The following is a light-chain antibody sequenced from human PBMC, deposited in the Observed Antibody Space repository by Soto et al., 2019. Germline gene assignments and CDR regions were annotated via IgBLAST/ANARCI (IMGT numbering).Light chain of an antibody. CDR2: AAS. Sequence: DIQMTQSPSSLSASVGDRVTITCRASQSISSYLNWYQQKPGKAPKLLIYAASSLQSGVPSRFSGSGSGTVFTLTISSLQPDDLATYYCQHYSSFSLTFGQGTKVDIK. CDR1: QSISSY. CDR3: QHYSSFSLT. J-gene: IGKJ1*01. V-gene: IGKV1-39*01.